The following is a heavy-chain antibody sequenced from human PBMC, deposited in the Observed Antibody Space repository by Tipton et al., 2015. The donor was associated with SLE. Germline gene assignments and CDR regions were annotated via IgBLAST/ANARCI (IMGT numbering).Heavy chain of an antibody. CDR2: IYSGGST. CDR1: GFTVSSNY. D-gene: IGHD3-22*01. V-gene: IGHV3-53*05. CDR3: AREWGYYDSSGYFDI. J-gene: IGHJ3*02. Sequence: SLRLSCAASGFTVSSNYMSWVRQAPGKGLEWVSVIYSGGSTYYADSVKGRFTISRENSKNTLYLQMNSLRAEDTAVYYCAREWGYYDSSGYFDIWGQGTMVTVSS.